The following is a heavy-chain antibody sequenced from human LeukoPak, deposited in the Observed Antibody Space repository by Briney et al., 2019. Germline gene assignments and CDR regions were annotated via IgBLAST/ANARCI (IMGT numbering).Heavy chain of an antibody. CDR1: GNYW. V-gene: IGHV3-74*01. D-gene: IGHD2/OR15-2a*01. CDR3: VSFYEAH. J-gene: IGHJ4*02. CDR2: INSDGSWT. Sequence: GGSLRLSCAASGNYWMHWVRQAPGKGLVWVSHINSDGSWTSYADSVKGRFTISKDNAKNTVYLQMNNLRAEDTAVYYCVSFYEAHWGRGTLVTVSS.